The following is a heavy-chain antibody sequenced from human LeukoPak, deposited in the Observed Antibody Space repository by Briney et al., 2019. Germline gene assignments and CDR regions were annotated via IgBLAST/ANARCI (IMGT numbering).Heavy chain of an antibody. Sequence: GGSLRLSCAASGFTFSSYSMNWVRQAPGKGLEWVSSISSSSSYIYYADSVKGRFTISRDNAKNSLYLQMNSLRAEDTAVYYCASSQLLNNWFDPWGQGALVTVSS. CDR2: ISSSSSYI. D-gene: IGHD2-2*01. CDR1: GFTFSSYS. J-gene: IGHJ5*02. V-gene: IGHV3-21*01. CDR3: ASSQLLNNWFDP.